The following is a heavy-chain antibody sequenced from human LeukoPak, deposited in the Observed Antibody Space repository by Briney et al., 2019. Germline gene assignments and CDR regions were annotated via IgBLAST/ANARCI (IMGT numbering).Heavy chain of an antibody. CDR1: GGSLSSSSYY. D-gene: IGHD1-26*01. CDR3: ARRRGIVSGYYMDV. CDR2: IYYSGST. V-gene: IGHV4-39*07. Sequence: SETLSLTCTVSGGSLSSSSYYWGWIRQPPGKGLEWIGTIYYSGSTYYNPSLKSRVTMSVDTSKNQFSLKLSSVSAADTAVYYCARRRGIVSGYYMDVWGKGTTVTVSS. J-gene: IGHJ6*03.